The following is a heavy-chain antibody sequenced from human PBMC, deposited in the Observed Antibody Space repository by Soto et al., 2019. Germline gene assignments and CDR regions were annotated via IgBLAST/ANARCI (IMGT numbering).Heavy chain of an antibody. CDR3: AREGDIVIVPGCLDP. CDR1: GFTFNSYY. Sequence: EVQVVESGGGLVEPGGSLRLSCVASGFTFNSYYMSSVRQAPGKGLEWVSSISSGSSYIYYADSVKGRFTISRDNAKNSLNLQMDSLRAGDTAIYYCAREGDIVIVPGCLDPWGQGTLVTVSS. V-gene: IGHV3-21*01. D-gene: IGHD2-2*01. J-gene: IGHJ5*02. CDR2: ISSGSSYI.